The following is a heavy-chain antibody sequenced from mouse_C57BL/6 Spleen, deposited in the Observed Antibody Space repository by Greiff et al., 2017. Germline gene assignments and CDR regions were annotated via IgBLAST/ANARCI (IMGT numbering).Heavy chain of an antibody. CDR3: ARFTTVVPYYFDY. J-gene: IGHJ2*01. CDR1: GYAFSSSW. Sequence: VKLMESGPELVKPGASVKISCKASGYAFSSSWMNWVKQRPGKGLEWIGRIYPGDGDTNYNGKFKGKATLTADKSSSTAYMQLSSLTSEDSAVYFCARFTTVVPYYFDYWGQGTTRTVSS. V-gene: IGHV1-82*01. D-gene: IGHD1-1*01. CDR2: IYPGDGDT.